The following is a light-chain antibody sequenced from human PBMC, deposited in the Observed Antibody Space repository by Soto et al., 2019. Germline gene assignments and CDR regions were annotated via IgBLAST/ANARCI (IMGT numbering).Light chain of an antibody. CDR3: QKYGSSPLT. J-gene: IGKJ1*01. CDR1: QSVSSSY. V-gene: IGKV3-20*01. CDR2: GAS. Sequence: EIVLTQSPGTLSLSPGERATLSCRASQSVSSSYLAWYQQKPGQAPRLLIYGASSRATGIPGRFSGSGSGTDFTLTISRPQTDDGAVYYCQKYGSSPLTFGQGTKVEIK.